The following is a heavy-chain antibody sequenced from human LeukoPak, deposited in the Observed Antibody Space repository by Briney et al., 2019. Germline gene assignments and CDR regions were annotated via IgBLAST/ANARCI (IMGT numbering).Heavy chain of an antibody. CDR1: GYTFTSYY. CDR3: ASQDCSGGSCYYGIDV. Sequence: ASVKVSCKASGYTFTSYYMHWVRQAPGQGLEWMGIINPSGGSTSYAQKFQGRVTMTRDTSTSTVYMELSSLRSEDTAVYYCASQDCSGGSCYYGIDVWGKGTTVTVSS. J-gene: IGHJ6*04. CDR2: INPSGGST. D-gene: IGHD2-15*01. V-gene: IGHV1-46*01.